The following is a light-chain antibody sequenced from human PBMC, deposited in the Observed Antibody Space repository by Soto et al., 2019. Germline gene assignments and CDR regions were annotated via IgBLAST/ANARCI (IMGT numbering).Light chain of an antibody. V-gene: IGKV3-20*01. CDR2: AAS. Sequence: DIVFTQSPGTLSLSPGERATLSCRASQTVDSNFLAWYQQKTGQAPRILIYAASTRDTGIPDRFSGSGSGTDFTLTIGRLDPEDFATYYCQQANSFPLTFGQGTRLEIK. CDR3: QQANSFPLT. J-gene: IGKJ5*01. CDR1: QTVDSNF.